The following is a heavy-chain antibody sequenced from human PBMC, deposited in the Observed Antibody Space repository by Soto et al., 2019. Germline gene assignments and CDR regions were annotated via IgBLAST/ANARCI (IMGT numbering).Heavy chain of an antibody. J-gene: IGHJ6*02. CDR1: GFTFSSYG. D-gene: IGHD2-15*01. Sequence: QVQLVESGGGVVQPGRSLRLSCAASGFTFSSYGMHWVRQAPGKGLEWVAVIWYDGSNKYYADSVKGRFTISRDNSKNTLYLQMNSRRAEDTAVYYCAREKGYCRGGSCYSRGGGMDVWGQGTTVTVSS. CDR3: AREKGYCRGGSCYSRGGGMDV. V-gene: IGHV3-33*01. CDR2: IWYDGSNK.